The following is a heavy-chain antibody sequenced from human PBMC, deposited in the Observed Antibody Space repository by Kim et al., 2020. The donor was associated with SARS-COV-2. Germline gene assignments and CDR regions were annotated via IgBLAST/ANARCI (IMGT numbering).Heavy chain of an antibody. CDR3: AKAPGSGWDYYYYYGMDV. Sequence: KGRFTISRDNSKNTLYLQMNSLRAEDTAVYYCAKAPGSGWDYYYYYGMDVWGQGTTVTVSS. V-gene: IGHV3-23*01. J-gene: IGHJ6*02. D-gene: IGHD6-19*01.